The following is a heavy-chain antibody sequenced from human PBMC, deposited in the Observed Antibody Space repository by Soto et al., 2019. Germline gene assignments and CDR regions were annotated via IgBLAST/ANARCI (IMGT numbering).Heavy chain of an antibody. CDR1: GFTFSTYT. V-gene: IGHV3-23*01. CDR3: AKDDVASYFVLSSCHATSFDF. D-gene: IGHD1-26*01. J-gene: IGHJ4*02. CDR2: ISDAGRST. Sequence: EVDLLESGGGLIQPGGSLRLSCAASGFTFSTYTMNWVRQAPGRGLEWISTISDAGRSTFYADSVKGRFIVSRNNSKNTLFLEMTRLRLYDTAVYYCAKDDVASYFVLSSCHATSFDFWGQGVLVAVSS.